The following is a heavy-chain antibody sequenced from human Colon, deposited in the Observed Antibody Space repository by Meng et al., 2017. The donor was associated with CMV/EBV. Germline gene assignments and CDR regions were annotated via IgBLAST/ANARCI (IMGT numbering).Heavy chain of an antibody. D-gene: IGHD3-3*01. CDR2: ISGNTHYI. CDR3: VTTAVFEGIVHDAFDI. CDR1: GFIFRYYS. J-gene: IGHJ3*02. Sequence: GESLKISCAASGFIFRYYSMNWVRQAPGKGLEWVASISGNTHYIYYTDSVKGRFTLSRDNAQDSLSLQMDSLRAEDTAVYYCVTTAVFEGIVHDAFDIWGQGTVVTVSS. V-gene: IGHV3-21*01.